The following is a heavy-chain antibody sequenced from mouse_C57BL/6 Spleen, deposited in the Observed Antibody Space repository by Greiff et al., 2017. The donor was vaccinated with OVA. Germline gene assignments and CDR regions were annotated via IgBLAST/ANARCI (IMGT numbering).Heavy chain of an antibody. CDR1: GYTFTSYW. CDR3: ARTSGSRPPYFDY. J-gene: IGHJ2*01. D-gene: IGHD1-1*01. CDR2: IDPSDSYT. Sequence: VQLQQPGAELVMPGASVKLSCKASGYTFTSYWMHWVKQRPGQGLEWIGEIDPSDSYTNYNQKFKGKSTLTVDKSSSTAYMQLSSLTSEDSAVYYCARTSGSRPPYFDYWGQGTTLTVSS. V-gene: IGHV1-69*01.